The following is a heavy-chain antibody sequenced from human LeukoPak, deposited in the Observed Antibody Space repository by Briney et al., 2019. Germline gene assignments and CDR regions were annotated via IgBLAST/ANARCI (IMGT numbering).Heavy chain of an antibody. CDR2: IKNDGSSP. D-gene: IGHD1-26*01. CDR1: GFSVSSYW. J-gene: IGHJ4*02. Sequence: PGGSLRLSCEVSGFSVSSYWMHWVRQAPGKGLVWVSRIKNDGSSPTYADSVRGRLTISRDNAKKTLHLQMDSLRDEDTAVYYCATSKWELPSPYDYWGQGTLATVSS. V-gene: IGHV3-74*01. CDR3: ATSKWELPSPYDY.